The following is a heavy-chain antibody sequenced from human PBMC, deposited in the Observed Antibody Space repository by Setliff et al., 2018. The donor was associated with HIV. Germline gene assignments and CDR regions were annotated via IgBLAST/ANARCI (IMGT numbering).Heavy chain of an antibody. CDR2: ISSSSSFI. CDR3: AGQWGPYYMDV. J-gene: IGHJ6*03. V-gene: IGHV3-21*01. CDR1: GFTFSTYT. Sequence: GGSLRLSCAASGFTFSTYTMNWVRQAPGKGLEWLPSISSSSSFIYYADSVKGRFTISREDAKNSLFLQMNSLRAEDTAVYYCAGQWGPYYMDVWGKGTTVTVS. D-gene: IGHD3-16*01.